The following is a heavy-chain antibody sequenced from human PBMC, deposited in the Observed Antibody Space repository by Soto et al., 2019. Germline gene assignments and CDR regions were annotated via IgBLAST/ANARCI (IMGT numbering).Heavy chain of an antibody. D-gene: IGHD6-13*01. V-gene: IGHV4-34*01. CDR3: ARGRPTYSSSWYLYFLY. Sequence: SETLSLTCAVYGGSFSGYYWSWIRQPPGKGLEWIGEINHSGSTNYNPSLKSRVTISVDTSKNQFSLKLSSVTAADTAVYYCARGRPTYSSSWYLYFLYWGQGTLVTVSS. CDR2: INHSGST. CDR1: GGSFSGYY. J-gene: IGHJ4*02.